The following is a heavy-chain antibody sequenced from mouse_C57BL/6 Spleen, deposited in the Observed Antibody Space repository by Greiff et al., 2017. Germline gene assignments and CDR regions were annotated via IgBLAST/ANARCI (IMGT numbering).Heavy chain of an antibody. D-gene: IGHD2-4*01. CDR2: IDPSDSET. J-gene: IGHJ3*01. CDR1: GYTFTSYW. V-gene: IGHV1-52*01. Sequence: VQLQQSGAELVRPGSSVKLSCKASGYTFTSYWMHWVKQRPIQGLEWIGNIDPSDSETHYNQKFKDKATLTVDKSSSTTYMQLSSLTSEDSAVYYCARGYDYRPFADWGQGTLVTVSA. CDR3: ARGYDYRPFAD.